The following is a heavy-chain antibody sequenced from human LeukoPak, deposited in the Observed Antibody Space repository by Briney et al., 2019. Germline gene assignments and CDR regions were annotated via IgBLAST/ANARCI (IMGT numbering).Heavy chain of an antibody. CDR3: ARGVGYCSSTSCSYFDY. Sequence: SETPSLTCAVYGGSFSGYYWSWIRQPPGKGLEWIGEINHSGSTNYNPSLKSRVTISVDTSKNQFSLKLSSVTAADTAVYYCARGVGYCSSTSCSYFDYWGQGTLVTVSS. CDR1: GGSFSGYY. V-gene: IGHV4-34*01. CDR2: INHSGST. D-gene: IGHD2-2*01. J-gene: IGHJ4*02.